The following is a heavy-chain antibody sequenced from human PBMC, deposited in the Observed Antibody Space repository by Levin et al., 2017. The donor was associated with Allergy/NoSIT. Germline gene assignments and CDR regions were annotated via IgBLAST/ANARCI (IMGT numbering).Heavy chain of an antibody. V-gene: IGHV4-59*08. CDR3: ARLYGGGDCAANWFDP. D-gene: IGHD2-21*02. J-gene: IGHJ5*02. CDR1: GGSISSYY. Sequence: SETLSLTCTVSGGSISSYYWSWIRQPPGKGLEWIGYIYYSGSTNYNPSLKSRVTISVDTSKNQFSLKLSSVTAADTAVYYCARLYGGGDCAANWFDPWGQGTLVTVSS. CDR2: IYYSGST.